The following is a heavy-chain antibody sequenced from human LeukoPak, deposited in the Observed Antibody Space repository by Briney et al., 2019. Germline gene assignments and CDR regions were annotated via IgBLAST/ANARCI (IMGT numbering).Heavy chain of an antibody. CDR3: TTYQYAVAAAFDY. CDR2: IKSKTDGGTT. CDR1: GFTFSNAW. J-gene: IGHJ4*02. Sequence: GGSLRLSCAAPGFTFSNAWMSWVRQAPGKGLEWVGRIKSKTDGGTTDYAAPVKGRFTISRDDSKNMLYLQMNRLKTEDTAVYYCTTYQYAVAAAFDYWGQGTLVTVSS. V-gene: IGHV3-15*01. D-gene: IGHD6-19*01.